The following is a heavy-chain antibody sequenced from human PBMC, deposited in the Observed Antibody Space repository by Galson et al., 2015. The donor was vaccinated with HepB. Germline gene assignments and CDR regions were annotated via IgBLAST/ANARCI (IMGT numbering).Heavy chain of an antibody. CDR1: GFTFSSYA. Sequence: SLRLSCAASGFTFSSYAMSWVRQAPGKGLEWVSAISGSGGSTYYADSVKGRFTISRDNSKNTLYLQMNSLRAEDTAVYYCAKGYDSSGYYPLNFDYWGQGTLVTVSS. CDR2: ISGSGGST. V-gene: IGHV3-23*01. J-gene: IGHJ4*02. D-gene: IGHD3-22*01. CDR3: AKGYDSSGYYPLNFDY.